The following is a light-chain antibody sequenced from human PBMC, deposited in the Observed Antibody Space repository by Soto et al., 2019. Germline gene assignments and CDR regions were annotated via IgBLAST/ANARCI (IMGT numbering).Light chain of an antibody. Sequence: QSALTQPRSVSGPPGQSGSISCSGTSSDVGTYNYVSWYQQHPGKAPKLMIYDVSKQPSGVPDSFSGSKSGNPASLTISGLQAEDEADYYCCSYAGGYTHAVFGGGTKVTVL. V-gene: IGLV2-11*01. CDR3: CSYAGGYTHAV. J-gene: IGLJ2*01. CDR1: SSDVGTYNY. CDR2: DVS.